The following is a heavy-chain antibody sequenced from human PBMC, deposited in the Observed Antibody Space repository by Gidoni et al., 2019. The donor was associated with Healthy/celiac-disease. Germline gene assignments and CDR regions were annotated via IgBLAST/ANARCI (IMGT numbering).Heavy chain of an antibody. CDR1: GFTFSSYA. CDR3: AKGTRREVFDD. CDR2: TSGSGGST. D-gene: IGHD1-7*01. J-gene: IGHJ4*02. V-gene: IGHV3-23*01. Sequence: EVQLLESGGGLLQPGGSLRLSCSASGFTFSSYAMSWVRQAPGKGLEWISATSGSGGSTYYADPVKGRFTISRDNSKNTLYLQMNSLRAEDTAVYYCAKGTRREVFDDWGQGTLVTVSS.